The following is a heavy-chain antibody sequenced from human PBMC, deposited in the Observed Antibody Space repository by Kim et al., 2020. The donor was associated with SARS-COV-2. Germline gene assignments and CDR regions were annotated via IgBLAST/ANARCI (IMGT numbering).Heavy chain of an antibody. CDR3: AKNLVVVHYMNV. V-gene: IGHV3-23*01. J-gene: IGHJ6*03. CDR2: ISGSGGST. CDR1: GFTFSSYA. D-gene: IGHD2-2*01. Sequence: GSLRLSCAASGFTFSSYAMSWVRQAPGKGLEWVSAISGSGGSTYYADSVKGRFTISRDNSKNTLYLQMNSLRAEDTAVYYCAKNLVVVHYMNVWGKGTTVTVSS.